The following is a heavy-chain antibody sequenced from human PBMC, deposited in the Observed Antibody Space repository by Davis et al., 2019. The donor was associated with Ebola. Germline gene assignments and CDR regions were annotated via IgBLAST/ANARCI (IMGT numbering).Heavy chain of an antibody. V-gene: IGHV1-69*13. CDR1: GGTFSSYA. D-gene: IGHD6-13*01. Sequence: SVKVSCKASGGTFSSYAISWARQAPGQGLEWMGRIIPIFGTANYAQKFQGRATITADESTSTAYMELSSLRSDDTAVYYCARDIALAAAGGYYGMDVWGQGTTVTVSS. J-gene: IGHJ6*02. CDR2: IIPIFGTA. CDR3: ARDIALAAAGGYYGMDV.